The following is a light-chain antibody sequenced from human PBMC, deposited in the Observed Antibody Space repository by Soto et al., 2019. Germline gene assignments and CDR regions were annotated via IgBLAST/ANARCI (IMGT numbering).Light chain of an antibody. CDR1: QSVSSN. CDR3: QQYNNWPPRT. CDR2: GAS. J-gene: IGKJ3*01. Sequence: EIVRTQSPATLSGSPGERATLSCRASQSVSSNLAWYQQKPGQAPRVLIYGASTRATGIPARFSGSGSGTEFTLTVSSLHSEDFAVYYRQQYNNWPPRTFGHGNKVDLK. V-gene: IGKV3-15*01.